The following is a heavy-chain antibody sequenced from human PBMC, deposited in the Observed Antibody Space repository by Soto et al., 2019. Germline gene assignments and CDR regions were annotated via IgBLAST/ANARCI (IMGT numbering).Heavy chain of an antibody. D-gene: IGHD3-22*01. Sequence: GGSLRLSCAASGFTFSLYSMIWVRQAPGKGLEWVASITSSSSYIYYEDSLKGRFTISRDNAKNSRFLQLDSLRADDTAVYFCVRARSTDSRPDDWGQGTLVTV. CDR1: GFTFSLYS. CDR2: ITSSSSYI. J-gene: IGHJ4*02. V-gene: IGHV3-21*01. CDR3: VRARSTDSRPDD.